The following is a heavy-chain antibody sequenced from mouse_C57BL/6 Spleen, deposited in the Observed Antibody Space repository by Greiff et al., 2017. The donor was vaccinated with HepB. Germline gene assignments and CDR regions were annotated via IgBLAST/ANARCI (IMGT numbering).Heavy chain of an antibody. CDR2: ISDGGSYT. CDR1: GFTFSSYA. V-gene: IGHV5-4*01. Sequence: EVQRVESGGGLVKPGGSLKLSCAASGFTFSSYAMSWVRQTPEKRLEWVATISDGGSYTYYPDNVKGRFTISRDNAKNNLYLQMSHLKSEDTAMYYCARDQFSAWFAYLGQGTLVTVSA. J-gene: IGHJ3*01. CDR3: ARDQFSAWFAY.